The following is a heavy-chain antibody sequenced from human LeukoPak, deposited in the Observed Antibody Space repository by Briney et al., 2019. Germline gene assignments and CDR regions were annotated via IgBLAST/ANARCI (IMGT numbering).Heavy chain of an antibody. V-gene: IGHV3-23*01. J-gene: IGHJ3*02. D-gene: IGHD1-26*01. CDR1: GFTFSSYS. Sequence: GGSLRLSCAASGFTFSSYSMSWVRQAPGKGLEWVSVISGSGGSTYYADSVKGRFTISRDNSRNTVYLQMNSLRAEDTAVYYCAKEVGATGEPNDAFDIWGQGTMVTVSS. CDR2: ISGSGGST. CDR3: AKEVGATGEPNDAFDI.